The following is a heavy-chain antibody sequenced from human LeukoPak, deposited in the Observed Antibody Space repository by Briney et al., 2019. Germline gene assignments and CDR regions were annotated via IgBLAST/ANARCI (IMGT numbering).Heavy chain of an antibody. J-gene: IGHJ4*02. CDR3: TRFYQWLVSVDYFDY. Sequence: PGGSLRLSCAASGFTFSSYGMHWVRQAPGKGLEWVAFIRYDGSNKYYADSVKGRFTISRDNSKNTLYLQMNSLRAEDTAVYYCTRFYQWLVSVDYFDYWGQGTLVTVSS. V-gene: IGHV3-30*02. CDR1: GFTFSSYG. D-gene: IGHD6-19*01. CDR2: IRYDGSNK.